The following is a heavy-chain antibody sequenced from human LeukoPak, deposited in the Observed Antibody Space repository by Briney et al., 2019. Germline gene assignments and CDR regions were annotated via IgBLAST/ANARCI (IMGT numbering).Heavy chain of an antibody. CDR1: GGSISSYY. Sequence: PSETLSLTCTVSGGSISSYYWSWIRQPPGKGLEWIGYIYYSGSTNYNPSLKSRVTISVDTSKNQFSLKLSSVTAADTAVYYCARDMRGYCTGGVCLDAFDIWGQGTMVTVSS. CDR3: ARDMRGYCTGGVCLDAFDI. D-gene: IGHD2-8*02. J-gene: IGHJ3*02. V-gene: IGHV4-59*01. CDR2: IYYSGST.